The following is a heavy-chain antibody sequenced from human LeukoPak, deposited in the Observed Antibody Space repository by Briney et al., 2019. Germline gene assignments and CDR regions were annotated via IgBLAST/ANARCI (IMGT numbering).Heavy chain of an antibody. D-gene: IGHD1-26*01. CDR2: ISGSGGST. CDR3: AGSVRSGRGYFDY. J-gene: IGHJ4*02. V-gene: IGHV3-23*01. CDR1: GFTFSSYA. Sequence: PGGSLRLSCAASGFTFSSYAMSWVRQAPGKGLEWVSAISGSGGSTYYADSVKGRFTISRDNSKNTLYLQMNSLRAEDTAVYYCAGSVRSGRGYFDYWGQGTLVTVSS.